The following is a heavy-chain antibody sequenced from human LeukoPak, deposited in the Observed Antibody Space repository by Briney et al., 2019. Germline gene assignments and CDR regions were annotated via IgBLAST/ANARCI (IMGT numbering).Heavy chain of an antibody. Sequence: ASVKVSCEASGYTFTNHAMNWVRQAPGQGLEWMGWLNPNTGNTGYAQKFQGRVTITRNTSISTAYLELSSLRSEDTAIYYCARMYYYDNSGDDNWFDPWGQGTLVTVSS. V-gene: IGHV1-8*03. J-gene: IGHJ5*02. D-gene: IGHD3-22*01. CDR2: LNPNTGNT. CDR3: ARMYYYDNSGDDNWFDP. CDR1: GYTFTNHA.